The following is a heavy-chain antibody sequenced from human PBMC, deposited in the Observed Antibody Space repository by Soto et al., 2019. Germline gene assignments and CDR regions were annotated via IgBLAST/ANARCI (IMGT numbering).Heavy chain of an antibody. CDR1: GFTFGACT. D-gene: IGHD1-26*01. CDR2: ISYDGNSE. CDR3: ASDGYSERSDGFAV. V-gene: IGHV3-30*14. J-gene: IGHJ3*01. Sequence: QMQLVESGGAVVQPGRYLRLSCAASGFTFGACTMHWVRQAPGKGLEWVAVISYDGNSERYTDPVKCRFTVSRDNSKSPMYIQMNSRKAEDTAVYYWASDGYSERSDGFAVWGQGTMVTVSS.